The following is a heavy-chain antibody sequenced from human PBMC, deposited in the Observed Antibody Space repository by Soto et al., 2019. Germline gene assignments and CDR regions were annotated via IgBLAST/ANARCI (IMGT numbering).Heavy chain of an antibody. CDR3: APKGGTFGASWFDP. D-gene: IGHD1-26*01. Sequence: GGSLRLSCASSGFTFSSYAMSWVRQAPGKGLEWVSAISGSGGSTYYADSVKGRFTISRDNSKNTLYLQMNSLRAEDTAVYYCAPKGGTFGASWFDPWGQGTLVTVAS. J-gene: IGHJ5*02. V-gene: IGHV3-23*01. CDR1: GFTFSSYA. CDR2: ISGSGGST.